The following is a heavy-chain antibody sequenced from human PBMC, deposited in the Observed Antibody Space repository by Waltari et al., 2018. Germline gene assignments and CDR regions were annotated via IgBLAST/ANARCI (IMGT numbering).Heavy chain of an antibody. V-gene: IGHV4-38-2*02. CDR3: ARDGVVVVAAAFDY. CDR1: GYSISRGYY. D-gene: IGHD2-15*01. Sequence: QVQLQESGPGLVKPSETLSLTCAVSGYSISRGYYWGWIRQPPGKGLEWIGSIYHSGSTYYNPSLKSRVTISVDTSKNQFSLKLSSVTAADTAMYYCARDGVVVVAAAFDYWGQGTLVTVSS. CDR2: IYHSGST. J-gene: IGHJ4*02.